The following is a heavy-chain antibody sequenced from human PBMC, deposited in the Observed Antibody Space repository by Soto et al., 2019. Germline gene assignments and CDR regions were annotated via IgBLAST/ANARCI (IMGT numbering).Heavy chain of an antibody. D-gene: IGHD3-10*01. CDR1: GFTFSSYA. CDR2: ISGGGIST. CDR3: AKDKGYGSGDAVDY. J-gene: IGHJ4*02. Sequence: PGGSLRLSCAASGFTFSSYAMSWVRQAPVEGLEWVSSISGGGISTYYVDSVKGRFTISRDNSRNTLYLQMSSLRAEDTAVYYCAKDKGYGSGDAVDYWGQGTLVTVSS. V-gene: IGHV3-23*01.